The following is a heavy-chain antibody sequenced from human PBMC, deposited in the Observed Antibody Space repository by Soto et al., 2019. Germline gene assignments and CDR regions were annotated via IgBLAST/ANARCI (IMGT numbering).Heavy chain of an antibody. CDR1: GFSFSSYS. CDR3: ARDGAIPALDI. V-gene: IGHV3-33*01. Sequence: QVQLVDSGGGVVQPGSSLRLSCAASGFSFSSYSMDWVRQAPGKGLEWVAVIWYDGSKKLYADSVKGRFTISRDNSKNTMYLQINRVRAEDTSVYYCARDGAIPALDIWGQGKIFTVSS. J-gene: IGHJ3*02. CDR2: IWYDGSKK. D-gene: IGHD2-2*02.